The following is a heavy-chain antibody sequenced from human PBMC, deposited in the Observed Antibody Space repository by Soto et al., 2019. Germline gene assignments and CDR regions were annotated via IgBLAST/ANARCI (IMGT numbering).Heavy chain of an antibody. CDR3: ARANYGSGSNYYYGMDV. V-gene: IGHV3-33*01. CDR2: IWYDGSNK. Sequence: QVQLVESGGGVVQPGRSLRLSCAASGFIFSRYGMHWVRQAPGKGLEWVAVIWYDGSNKYYADYVKGRFTISRDNSKNTLSLQMNSLRAEDTAVYYCARANYGSGSNYYYGMDVWGQGTTVTVSS. J-gene: IGHJ6*02. D-gene: IGHD3-10*01. CDR1: GFIFSRYG.